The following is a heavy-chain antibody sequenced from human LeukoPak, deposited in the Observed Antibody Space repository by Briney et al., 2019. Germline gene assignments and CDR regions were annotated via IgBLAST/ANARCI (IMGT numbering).Heavy chain of an antibody. D-gene: IGHD5-24*01. Sequence: PGGSLRLSCAASGFTFSSYGMHWVRQAPGKGLEWVAVISYDGSNKYYADSVKGRFTISRDNSKNTLYLQMNSLRAEDTAVYYCAREGWPDAFDIWGQGTMVTVSS. CDR3: AREGWPDAFDI. V-gene: IGHV3-30*03. CDR2: ISYDGSNK. J-gene: IGHJ3*02. CDR1: GFTFSSYG.